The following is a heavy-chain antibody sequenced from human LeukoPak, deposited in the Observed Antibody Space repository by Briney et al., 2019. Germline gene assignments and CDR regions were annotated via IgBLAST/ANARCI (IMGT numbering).Heavy chain of an antibody. Sequence: GGSLRLSCAASGLTVSSTYMSWVRQTPGKGLEWVSVIYSGGSTHYADSVKGRFTISRDNSENTLYLQMNSLRAEDTAVYYCARDLLEWYFDYWGQGTLVTVSS. CDR1: GLTVSSTY. D-gene: IGHD3-3*01. CDR3: ARDLLEWYFDY. CDR2: IYSGGST. V-gene: IGHV3-66*01. J-gene: IGHJ4*02.